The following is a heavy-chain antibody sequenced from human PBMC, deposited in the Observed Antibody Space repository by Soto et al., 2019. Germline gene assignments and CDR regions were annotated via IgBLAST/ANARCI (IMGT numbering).Heavy chain of an antibody. CDR1: GFTFSTYA. CDR3: ARELTTEAAFDI. CDR2: ISYDGSNK. J-gene: IGHJ3*02. V-gene: IGHV3-30*03. Sequence: GVSLILSCAASGFTFSTYAMSWVRQAPGKGLEWVAVISYDGSNKYYADSVKGRFTISRDNSKNTLYLQMNSLRAEDTAVYYCARELTTEAAFDIWGQGTMVTVSS. D-gene: IGHD3-22*01.